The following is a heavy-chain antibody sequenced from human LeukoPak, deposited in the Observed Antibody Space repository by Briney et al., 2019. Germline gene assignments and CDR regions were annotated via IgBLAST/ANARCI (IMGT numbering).Heavy chain of an antibody. J-gene: IGHJ4*02. CDR3: AGHHPRNTVDF. CDR1: GGSISSYY. D-gene: IGHD2/OR15-2a*01. CDR2: ISDIGSI. Sequence: ASETLSLTCTVSGGSISSYYWSWIRQPAEKGLEWIAYISDIGSINYNPSLKSRVTISLDTSKNQFSLKLSSVTAADTAVYYCAGHHPRNTVDFWGQGTLVTVSS. V-gene: IGHV4-59*08.